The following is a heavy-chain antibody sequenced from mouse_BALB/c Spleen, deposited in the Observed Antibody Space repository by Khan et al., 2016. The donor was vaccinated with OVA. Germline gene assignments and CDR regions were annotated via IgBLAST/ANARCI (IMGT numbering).Heavy chain of an antibody. D-gene: IGHD2-4*01. Sequence: EVQLLETGPGLVKPSQSLSLTYTVTGYSITSEYAWNWIRQFPGNKLEWMGYINYSGNTRFNPSLKSRTSITRDTSKNQFFLQLNSVTTEDTATYYCARKDYYDYDPFPYWGQGTLVTVSA. J-gene: IGHJ3*01. CDR2: INYSGNT. CDR1: GYSITSEYA. V-gene: IGHV3-2*02. CDR3: ARKDYYDYDPFPY.